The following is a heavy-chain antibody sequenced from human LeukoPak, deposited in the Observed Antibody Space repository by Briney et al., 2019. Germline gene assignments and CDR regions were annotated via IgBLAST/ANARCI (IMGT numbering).Heavy chain of an antibody. Sequence: SETLSLTCTVSGGSISSYYWSWIRQPPGKGLEWIGYIYYSGSTNYNPSLKSRVTISVDTSKNQFSLKLSSVTAADTAVYYCAREGLPRYYYDPHYYGMDVWGQGTTVTVSS. J-gene: IGHJ6*02. CDR1: GGSISSYY. CDR2: IYYSGST. D-gene: IGHD3-22*01. CDR3: AREGLPRYYYDPHYYGMDV. V-gene: IGHV4-59*01.